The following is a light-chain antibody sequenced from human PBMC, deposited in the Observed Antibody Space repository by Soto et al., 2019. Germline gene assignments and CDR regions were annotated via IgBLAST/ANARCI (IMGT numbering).Light chain of an antibody. V-gene: IGKV3-15*01. Sequence: EIVLTQSPGTLSLSTGERATLSCRASQSVSSSYLAWYQQKPGQAPRLLIYAASTRATGVPARFSGSRSGAEFTLTISSLQSEDFAVYYCQHYANWPLTFGGGTKVDIK. CDR3: QHYANWPLT. J-gene: IGKJ4*01. CDR2: AAS. CDR1: QSVSSSY.